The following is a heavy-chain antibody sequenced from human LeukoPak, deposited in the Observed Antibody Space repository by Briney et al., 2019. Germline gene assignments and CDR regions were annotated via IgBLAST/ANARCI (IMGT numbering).Heavy chain of an antibody. D-gene: IGHD3-22*01. CDR1: GYTLTELS. J-gene: IGHJ5*02. Sequence: ASVKVSCKVSGYTLTELSMHWVRQAPGKGLEWMGGFDPEDGETIYAQKFQGRVTMTEDTSTDTAYMELGSLRSEDTAVYYCGVVVIGENWFDPWGQGTLVTVSS. CDR2: FDPEDGET. CDR3: GVVVIGENWFDP. V-gene: IGHV1-24*01.